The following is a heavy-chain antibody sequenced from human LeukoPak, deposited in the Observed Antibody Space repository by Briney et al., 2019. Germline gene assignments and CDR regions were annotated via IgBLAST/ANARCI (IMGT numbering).Heavy chain of an antibody. CDR3: AKEAASGSFSS. V-gene: IGHV1-2*02. Sequence: GSVKVSCKASGYSFTVYYMHWVRQAPGQGLEWLGWIIPTGGGTRYAEKFQGRVTLTRDTSISTAYMELTSLRSDDTAVYYCAKEAASGSFSSWGQGTLVTVSS. CDR1: GYSFTVYY. CDR2: IIPTGGGT. J-gene: IGHJ5*02. D-gene: IGHD1-26*01.